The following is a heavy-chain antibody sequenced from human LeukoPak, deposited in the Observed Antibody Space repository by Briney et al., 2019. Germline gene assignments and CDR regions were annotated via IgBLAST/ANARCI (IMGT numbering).Heavy chain of an antibody. CDR3: AREVGATGDAFDI. V-gene: IGHV1-69*06. J-gene: IGHJ3*02. CDR2: IIPIFGTA. CDR1: GGTFSSYA. Sequence: GAPVKVSCKASGGTFSSYAISWVRQAPGQGLEWMGRIIPIFGTANYAQKFQGRVTITADKSTSTAYMELSSLRSEDTAVYYCAREVGATGDAFDIWGQGTMVTVSS. D-gene: IGHD1-26*01.